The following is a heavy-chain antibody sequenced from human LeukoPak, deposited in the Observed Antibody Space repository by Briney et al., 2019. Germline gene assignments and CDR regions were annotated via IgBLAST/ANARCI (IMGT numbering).Heavy chain of an antibody. Sequence: GGSLRLSCAASGFTFSRYWMHWVRQAPGKGLVWVSRIEGDGSSTSYADSVKGRFTISRDNAKNTLYLQMNSLRAEDTAVYYCARDPSAMAGPIDFWGQGTLVTVSS. CDR1: GFTFSRYW. CDR3: ARDPSAMAGPIDF. D-gene: IGHD6-19*01. J-gene: IGHJ4*02. V-gene: IGHV3-74*01. CDR2: IEGDGSST.